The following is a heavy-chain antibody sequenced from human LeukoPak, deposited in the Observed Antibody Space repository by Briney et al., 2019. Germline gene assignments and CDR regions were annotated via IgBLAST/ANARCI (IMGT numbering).Heavy chain of an antibody. CDR2: ISGSGGST. CDR3: AKDRMAGTQSSCVY. J-gene: IGHJ4*02. Sequence: GASLRLSCAASGFTFSSYAMSWVRQAPGKGLEWVSAISGSGGSTYYADSVKGRFTISRDNSKNTLYLQMNSLRAEDTAVYYCAKDRMAGTQSSCVYWGQGTLVTVSS. CDR1: GFTFSSYA. V-gene: IGHV3-23*01. D-gene: IGHD6-19*01.